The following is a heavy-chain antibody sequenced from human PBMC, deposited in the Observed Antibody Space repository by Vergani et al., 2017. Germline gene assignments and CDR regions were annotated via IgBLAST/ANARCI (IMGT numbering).Heavy chain of an antibody. V-gene: IGHV3-23*01. Sequence: EVQLLESGGGLVQPGGSLRLSCAASGFTFSSYAMSWVRQAPGKGLEWVSAISGSGGSTYYADSVKGRFTISRDNSKNTLYLQMNSLRAEDTAVYYCARDESGTDAFDIWGQGTMVTVSS. CDR1: GFTFSSYA. CDR3: ARDESGTDAFDI. D-gene: IGHD1-1*01. J-gene: IGHJ3*02. CDR2: ISGSGGST.